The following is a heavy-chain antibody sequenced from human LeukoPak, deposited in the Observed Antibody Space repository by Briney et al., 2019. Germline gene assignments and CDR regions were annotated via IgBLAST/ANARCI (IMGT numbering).Heavy chain of an antibody. J-gene: IGHJ6*02. CDR2: ISYDGSNK. V-gene: IGHV3-30*18. CDR1: GFTFSSYG. Sequence: GGSLRLSCAASGFTFSSYGMHWVRQAPGKGLEWVAVISYDGSNKYYADSVKGRFTISRDNSKNTLYLQMNSLRAEDTAVYYCAKGEPGPLVVAGRSYYYYGMDVWGQGTTVTVSS. D-gene: IGHD6-19*01. CDR3: AKGEPGPLVVAGRSYYYYGMDV.